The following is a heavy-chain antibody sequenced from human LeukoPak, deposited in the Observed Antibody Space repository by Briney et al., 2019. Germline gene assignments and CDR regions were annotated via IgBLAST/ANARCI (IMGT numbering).Heavy chain of an antibody. V-gene: IGHV1-2*02. CDR1: GYTFTDYY. CDR2: INPNSGGT. J-gene: IGHJ4*02. Sequence: ASVKVSCKASGYTFTDYYMHWVRQAPGQGPEWMGWINPNSGGTNYAQKFQGRVTMTRDTSITTAYMELSSLKSDDTAVYYCAVGATIHQCLDYWGQGTLVTVSS. D-gene: IGHD1-26*01. CDR3: AVGATIHQCLDY.